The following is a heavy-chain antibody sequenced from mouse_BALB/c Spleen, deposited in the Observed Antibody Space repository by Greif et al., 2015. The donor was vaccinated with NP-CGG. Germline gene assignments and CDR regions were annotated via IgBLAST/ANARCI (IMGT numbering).Heavy chain of an antibody. CDR3: ARWDWYFDV. Sequence: VQLKESGAELVKPGASVKLSCTASGFNIKDTYTHWVKQRPEQGLEWIGRIDPANGNTKYDPKFQGKATITADTSSNTAYLQLSSLTPEDTAVYYCARWDWYFDVWGAGTTVTVSS. J-gene: IGHJ1*01. CDR2: IDPANGNT. CDR1: GFNIKDTY. V-gene: IGHV14-3*02.